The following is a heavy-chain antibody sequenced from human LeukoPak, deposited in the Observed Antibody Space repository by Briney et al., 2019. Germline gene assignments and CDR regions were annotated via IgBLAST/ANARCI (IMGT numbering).Heavy chain of an antibody. Sequence: SETLSLTCAVYGGSFSGYYWSWIRQPPGKGLEWIGEINHSGSTNYNPPLKSRVTISVDTSKNQFSLKLSSVTAADTAVYYCARLPNSSGWYEVDYWGQGTLVTVSS. CDR1: GGSFSGYY. D-gene: IGHD6-19*01. J-gene: IGHJ4*02. CDR2: INHSGST. V-gene: IGHV4-34*01. CDR3: ARLPNSSGWYEVDY.